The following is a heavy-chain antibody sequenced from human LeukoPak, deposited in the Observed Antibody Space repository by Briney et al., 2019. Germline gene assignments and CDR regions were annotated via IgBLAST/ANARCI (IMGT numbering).Heavy chain of an antibody. CDR1: GGSISRSDHY. CDR2: LYYSGST. CDR3: ARHGERGYSYGHDY. D-gene: IGHD5-18*01. V-gene: IGHV4-39*01. Sequence: PSETLSLTCSVSGGSISRSDHYWGWIRQPPGKGLEWIGSLYYSGSTYYNPSLKSRVTISVDTSKNQLSLKLSSVTAADTAVYYCARHGERGYSYGHDYWGQGTLVTVSS. J-gene: IGHJ4*02.